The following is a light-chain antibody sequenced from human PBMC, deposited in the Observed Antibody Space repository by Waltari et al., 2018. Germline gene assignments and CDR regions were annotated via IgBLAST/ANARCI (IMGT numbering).Light chain of an antibody. V-gene: IGLV1-47*01. J-gene: IGLJ3*02. Sequence: QSVLTQPPSASGTPGQRVTISCSGSRSNIGTHYVYLYQQLPGPAPKRLIYRNNQRPSGVPDRFSGSKSGTSASLAISGLRSEDEADYYCAAWDDSLSGRVFGGGTKVTVL. CDR2: RNN. CDR3: AAWDDSLSGRV. CDR1: RSNIGTHY.